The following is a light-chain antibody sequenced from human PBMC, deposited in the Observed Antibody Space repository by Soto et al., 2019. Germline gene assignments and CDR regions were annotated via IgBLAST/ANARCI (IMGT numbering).Light chain of an antibody. CDR2: GAS. V-gene: IGKV3-20*01. CDR1: QSVSSSS. Sequence: EIVLTQSPGTLSLSPGERATLSCRASQSVSSSSLAWYQQKPGQAPRLLVYGASSRATGVPDRFSGSGSGTDFTLTISSLRPEDVALYFCQQYVSSPQTFGQGTKVEIK. J-gene: IGKJ1*01. CDR3: QQYVSSPQT.